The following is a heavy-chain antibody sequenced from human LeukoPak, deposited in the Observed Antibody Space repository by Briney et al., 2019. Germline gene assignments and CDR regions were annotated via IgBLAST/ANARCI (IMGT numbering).Heavy chain of an antibody. J-gene: IGHJ4*02. CDR1: GGSFSGYY. CDR3: ARAKYSYGSLRIDY. Sequence: SETLSLTCAVYGGSFSGYYWSWIRQPPGKGLEWIGEINHSGSTNYNPSLKSRVTISVDTSKNQFSLKLSSVTAADTAVYYCARAKYSYGSLRIDYWGQGTLVTVSS. D-gene: IGHD5-18*01. V-gene: IGHV4-34*01. CDR2: INHSGST.